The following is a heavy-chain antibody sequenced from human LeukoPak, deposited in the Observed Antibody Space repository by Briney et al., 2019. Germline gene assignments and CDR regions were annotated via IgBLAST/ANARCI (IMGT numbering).Heavy chain of an antibody. CDR2: IIPILGIA. Sequence: ASVKVSCKASGGTFSSYAISWVRQAPGQGLEWMGRIIPILGIANYAQKFQGRVTITADKSTSTAYMELSSLRSGDTAVYYCAKPQGGSGSSSFDYWGQGTLVTVSS. D-gene: IGHD3-10*01. J-gene: IGHJ4*02. V-gene: IGHV1-69*04. CDR3: AKPQGGSGSSSFDY. CDR1: GGTFSSYA.